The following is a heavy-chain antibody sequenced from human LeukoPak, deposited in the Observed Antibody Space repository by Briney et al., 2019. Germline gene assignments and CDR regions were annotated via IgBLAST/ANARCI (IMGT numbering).Heavy chain of an antibody. Sequence: PSETLSLACAVYGESFSAYYWSWLRQPPGKGLEPIGEVNHSGSTNYNPSLKCRVTISPDTSKNQFSLNLTSVTAADTAVYYCARGRLMVFSIARTWFDPWGQGTLVTVSS. CDR2: VNHSGST. CDR3: ARGRLMVFSIARTWFDP. V-gene: IGHV4-34*01. CDR1: GESFSAYY. D-gene: IGHD2-8*01. J-gene: IGHJ5*02.